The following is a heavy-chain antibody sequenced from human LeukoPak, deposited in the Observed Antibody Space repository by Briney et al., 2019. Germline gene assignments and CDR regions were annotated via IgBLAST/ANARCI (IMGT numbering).Heavy chain of an antibody. J-gene: IGHJ3*02. CDR1: GFTFSSYS. Sequence: GGSLRLSCAASGFTFSSYSMNWVRQAPGKGLEWVSSISSSSSYIYYADSVKGRFTISRDNAKNSLYLQMNSLRVEDTAVYYCAREGCSGTSCYGVDAFDIWGQGTKVTVSS. V-gene: IGHV3-21*01. CDR2: ISSSSSYI. D-gene: IGHD2-15*01. CDR3: AREGCSGTSCYGVDAFDI.